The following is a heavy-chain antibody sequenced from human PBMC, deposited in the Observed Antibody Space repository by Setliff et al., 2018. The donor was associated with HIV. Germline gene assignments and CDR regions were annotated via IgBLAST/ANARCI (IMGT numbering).Heavy chain of an antibody. CDR3: AAWNY. J-gene: IGHJ4*02. CDR2: ISTSGDTI. Sequence: GGSLRLSCAASGFIFSTYSMNWVRQSPGKGLEWLSYISTSGDTIYYADSVKGRFTISRDNAKNSLYLQMDSLRAEDTAVYYCAAWNYWGRGTLVTVSS. D-gene: IGHD1-1*01. CDR1: GFIFSTYS. V-gene: IGHV3-48*04.